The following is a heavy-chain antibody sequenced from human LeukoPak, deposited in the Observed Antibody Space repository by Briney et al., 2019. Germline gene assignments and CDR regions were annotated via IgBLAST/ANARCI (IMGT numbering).Heavy chain of an antibody. J-gene: IGHJ4*02. CDR1: GGSFSGYY. Sequence: PSETLSLTCAVYGGSFSGYYWSWIRQPPGKGLEWIGEINHSGSTNYNPSLKSRVTISVDTSKNQFSLKLSSVTAADTAVYYCARGHIVVVPAALDYWGQGTLVTVSP. CDR3: ARGHIVVVPAALDY. CDR2: INHSGST. V-gene: IGHV4-34*01. D-gene: IGHD2-2*01.